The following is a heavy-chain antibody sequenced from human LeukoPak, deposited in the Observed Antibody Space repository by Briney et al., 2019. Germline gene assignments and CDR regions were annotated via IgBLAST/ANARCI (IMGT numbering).Heavy chain of an antibody. Sequence: GGSLRLSCAASGFTFSSYSMNWVRQAPGKGPEWVANIKHDETEKYYAESVKGRFAISRDNAMNSLYLQMNSLRVEDAAVYYCARLVFGELRYFDYWGQGTLVPVSS. D-gene: IGHD3-10*01. CDR2: IKHDETEK. CDR1: GFTFSSYS. J-gene: IGHJ4*02. V-gene: IGHV3-7*03. CDR3: ARLVFGELRYFDY.